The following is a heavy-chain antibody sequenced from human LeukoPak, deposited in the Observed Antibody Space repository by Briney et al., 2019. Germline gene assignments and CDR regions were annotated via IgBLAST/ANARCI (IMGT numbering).Heavy chain of an antibody. CDR3: VRADGNYGYVFDF. D-gene: IGHD5-18*01. V-gene: IGHV3-33*05. Sequence: GGSLRLSCAASGFTFSSYSMQWVRQTPGKGLEWVGIMSNSGENTFYGEAVKGRFTISRDNSQNTLYLQMNSLRAEDTSVYYCVRADGNYGYVFDFWGQGTPVTVSS. J-gene: IGHJ4*02. CDR1: GFTFSSYS. CDR2: MSNSGENT.